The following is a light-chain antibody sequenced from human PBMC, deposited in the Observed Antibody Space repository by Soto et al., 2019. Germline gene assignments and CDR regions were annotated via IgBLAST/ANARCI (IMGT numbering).Light chain of an antibody. CDR2: GAS. CDR3: QQLHSYPIT. Sequence: DIQVTQSPSFLSASVGDRVTISCRASQAMNTYIAWYQQRPGAAPKLLVYGASTLYTGVPSRFSGSESGAVFTLTISSLQPEDFATYYCQQLHSYPITFGQGTRLEI. CDR1: QAMNTY. V-gene: IGKV1-9*01. J-gene: IGKJ5*01.